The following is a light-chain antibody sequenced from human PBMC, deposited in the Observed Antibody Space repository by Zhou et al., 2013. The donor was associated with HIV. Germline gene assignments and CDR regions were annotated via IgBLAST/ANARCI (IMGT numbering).Light chain of an antibody. CDR1: QSLLHSNGYTY. J-gene: IGKJ3*01. CDR2: LGS. Sequence: DIVMTQSPLSLPVTPGEPASISCRSGQSLLHSNGYTYLDWYLQKPGQSPQLLIYLGSNRASGVPDRFSGSGSGTDFTLKISRVEAEDVGVYYCMQTLQTPITFGPGTKVDIK. V-gene: IGKV2-28*01. CDR3: MQTLQTPIT.